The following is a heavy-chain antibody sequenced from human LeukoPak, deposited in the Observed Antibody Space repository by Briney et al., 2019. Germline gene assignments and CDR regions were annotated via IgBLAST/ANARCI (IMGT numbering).Heavy chain of an antibody. D-gene: IGHD3-10*01. Sequence: PSETLSLARSVSGGPITSHYWSWMRQSPEKGLEWIAYFYYSGSTTNYNPSLKSRVTISVDTSKNQFSLNLRSVTAADTAVYYCARLSSGSHDYWGRGTLVTVSS. J-gene: IGHJ4*02. CDR2: FYYSGSTT. CDR3: ARLSSGSHDY. CDR1: GGPITSHY. V-gene: IGHV4-59*08.